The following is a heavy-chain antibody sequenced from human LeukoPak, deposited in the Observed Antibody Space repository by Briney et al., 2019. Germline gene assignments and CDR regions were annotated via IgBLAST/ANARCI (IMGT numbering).Heavy chain of an antibody. V-gene: IGHV4-59*01. J-gene: IGHJ6*02. D-gene: IGHD1-1*01. CDR3: SRRGRVRNWPTNGMDV. CDR2: IYYSGTT. Sequence: SETLSLTCTASGDSMSNYYWSWIRQPPGKGLEWIGYIYYSGTTNYNPSLKSRVTISVDRSKNHFPLNLSPVTAADTAVYYCSRRGRVRNWPTNGMDVWGQGTTVTVSS. CDR1: GDSMSNYY.